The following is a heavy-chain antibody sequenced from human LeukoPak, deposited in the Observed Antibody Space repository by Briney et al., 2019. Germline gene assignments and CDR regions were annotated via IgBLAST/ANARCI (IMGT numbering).Heavy chain of an antibody. CDR2: ISISSSTI. V-gene: IGHV3-48*02. Sequence: PGGSLRLSCAASGFTFSSYSMNWVRQAPGKGLEWVSYISISSSTIYYADSVKGRFTISRDNAKNSLYLQMNSLRDEDTAVYYCARGSTLVDIVATTPFDYWGQGTLVTVSS. J-gene: IGHJ4*02. CDR1: GFTFSSYS. CDR3: ARGSTLVDIVATTPFDY. D-gene: IGHD5-12*01.